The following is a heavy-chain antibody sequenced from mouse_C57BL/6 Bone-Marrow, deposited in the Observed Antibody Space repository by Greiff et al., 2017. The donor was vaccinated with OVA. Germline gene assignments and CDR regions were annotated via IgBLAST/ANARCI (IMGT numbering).Heavy chain of an antibody. J-gene: IGHJ1*03. Sequence: VKLMESGPGLVAPSQSLSITCTVSGFSFTSYAISWVRQPPGKGLEWLGVIWTGGGTNYNSALKSRLSISTDNSKSQGFLKMTSLQTDDTARYYGARPPRGLDWYFDVWGTGTTVTVSS. CDR1: GFSFTSYA. CDR3: ARPPRGLDWYFDV. V-gene: IGHV2-9-1*01. CDR2: IWTGGGT.